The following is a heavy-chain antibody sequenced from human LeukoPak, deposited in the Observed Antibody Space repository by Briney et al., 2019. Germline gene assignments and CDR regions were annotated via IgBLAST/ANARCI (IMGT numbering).Heavy chain of an antibody. CDR1: GFTFSSYA. CDR2: ISYDGSNK. V-gene: IGHV3-30*04. CDR3: ARGLFLSGYLDAFDI. Sequence: PGRSLRLSCAASGFTFSSYAMHWVRQAPGKGLEWVAVISYDGSNKYYADSVKGRFTISRDNSKNTLYLQMNSLRVEDTAVYYCARGLFLSGYLDAFDIWGQGTVVTVSP. J-gene: IGHJ3*02. D-gene: IGHD3-22*01.